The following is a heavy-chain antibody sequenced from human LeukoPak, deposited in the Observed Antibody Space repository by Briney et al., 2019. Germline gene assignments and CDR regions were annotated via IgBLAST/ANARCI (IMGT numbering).Heavy chain of an antibody. Sequence: GASVKVSCKASGYTFTSYGISWVRQAPGQGLEWMGWISAYNGNTNYAQKLQGRVTMTTDTSTSTAYMELRSLKSDDTAVYYCARGDEQQLAYYFDYWGQGTLVTVSS. CDR1: GYTFTSYG. CDR2: ISAYNGNT. J-gene: IGHJ4*02. V-gene: IGHV1-18*01. D-gene: IGHD6-13*01. CDR3: ARGDEQQLAYYFDY.